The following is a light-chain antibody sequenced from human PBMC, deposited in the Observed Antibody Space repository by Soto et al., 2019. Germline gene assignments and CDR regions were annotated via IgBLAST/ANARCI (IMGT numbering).Light chain of an antibody. CDR1: QSVLYSSNNKNY. V-gene: IGKV4-1*01. CDR2: WAS. CDR3: QQYYSTPIT. J-gene: IGKJ5*01. Sequence: DIVMTQSPDSLAVSLGERATIKCNSSQSVLYSSNNKNYLAWYQQKPGQPPKLLIYWASTRESGVPDRFSGSGSGTDFTLTISSLQAEDVAVYYCQQYYSTPITFGQGTRLEIK.